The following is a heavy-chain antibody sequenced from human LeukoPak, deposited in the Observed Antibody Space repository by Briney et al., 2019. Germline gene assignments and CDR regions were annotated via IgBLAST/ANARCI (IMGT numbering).Heavy chain of an antibody. CDR2: INPNSGGT. CDR1: GYSFTGYY. D-gene: IGHD3-10*01. Sequence: ASVKVSCKVSGYSFTGYYMHWVRQAPGQGLEWMGWINPNSGGTSYAQKFQDRVTMTRDTSISTAYMELGRLTSDDTAVYYCARGDGGLWNFDYWGQGTLVTVSS. V-gene: IGHV1-2*02. J-gene: IGHJ4*02. CDR3: ARGDGGLWNFDY.